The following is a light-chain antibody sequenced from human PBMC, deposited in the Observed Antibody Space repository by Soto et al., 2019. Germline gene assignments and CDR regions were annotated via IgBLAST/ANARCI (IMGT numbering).Light chain of an antibody. Sequence: QSALTQPPSASGSPGQSVTISCTGTSSDVGAYTHVSWYQQHPGKAPKLMIYGVTERPSGVPDRFSGSKSGNTASLTVSGLQAEDEAYYYCSSYAGSNTYVFGTGTKLTVL. CDR1: SSDVGAYTH. J-gene: IGLJ1*01. V-gene: IGLV2-8*01. CDR2: GVT. CDR3: SSYAGSNTYV.